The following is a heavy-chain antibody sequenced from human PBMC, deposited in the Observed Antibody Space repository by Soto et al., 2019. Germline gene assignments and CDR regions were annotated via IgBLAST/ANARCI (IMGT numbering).Heavy chain of an antibody. CDR2: INHSGST. CDR3: ARGILLTYYDFWSGYQYYFDY. V-gene: IGHV4-34*01. D-gene: IGHD3-3*01. Sequence: PSETLSLTCAVYGGSFSGYYWSWIRQPPGKGLEWIGEINHSGSTNYNPSLKSRVTISVDTSKNQFSLKLSSVTAADTAVYYCARGILLTYYDFWSGYQYYFDYCGQGTLVTVSS. J-gene: IGHJ4*02. CDR1: GGSFSGYY.